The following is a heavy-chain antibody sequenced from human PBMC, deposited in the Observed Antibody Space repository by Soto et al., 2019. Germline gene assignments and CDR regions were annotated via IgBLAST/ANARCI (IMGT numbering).Heavy chain of an antibody. J-gene: IGHJ5*02. V-gene: IGHV4-30-2*01. CDR2: IYHSGST. Sequence: SETLSLTCAVSGGSISSGGYSWSWIRQPPGKGLEWIGYIYHSGSTYYNPSLKSRVTISVDRSKNQFSLKLSSVTAADTAVYYCARGIVVVTATPNWFDPWGQGTLVTVSS. CDR3: ARGIVVVTATPNWFDP. CDR1: GGSISSGGYS. D-gene: IGHD2-21*02.